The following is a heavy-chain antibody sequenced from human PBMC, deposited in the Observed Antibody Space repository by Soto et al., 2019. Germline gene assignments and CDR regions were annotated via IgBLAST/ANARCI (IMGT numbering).Heavy chain of an antibody. Sequence: ASVKVSCKASGFTFTSSAVQWVRQARGQRLEWIGWIVVGSGNTNYAQKFQERVTITRDMSTSTAYMELSSLRSEDTAVYYCAAVFQNYYDSSGYSNFDYWGQGTLVTVSS. D-gene: IGHD3-22*01. CDR3: AAVFQNYYDSSGYSNFDY. CDR1: GFTFTSSA. CDR2: IVVGSGNT. V-gene: IGHV1-58*01. J-gene: IGHJ4*02.